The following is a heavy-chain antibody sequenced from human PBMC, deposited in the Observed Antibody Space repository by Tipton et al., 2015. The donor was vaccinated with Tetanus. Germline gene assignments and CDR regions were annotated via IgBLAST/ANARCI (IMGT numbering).Heavy chain of an antibody. Sequence: GSLRLSCAASGFTFSRFWMTWGRQAPGKGLEWVANIKQDGSAKYYVDSVKGRFTISRDNAKNSLYLQMNSLRAEDTAVYYCARDSTYLFDYWGQGTLVTVSS. J-gene: IGHJ4*02. CDR3: ARDSTYLFDY. V-gene: IGHV3-7*01. D-gene: IGHD2-2*01. CDR1: GFTFSRFW. CDR2: IKQDGSAK.